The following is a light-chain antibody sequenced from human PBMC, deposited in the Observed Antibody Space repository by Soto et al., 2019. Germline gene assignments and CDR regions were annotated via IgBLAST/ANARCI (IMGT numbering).Light chain of an antibody. J-gene: IGKJ4*01. Sequence: EIVLTQSPDTLSLSPGERATLSCRASQSVSTNSLAWYQQKPGQAPRPLIYAASSWATGTPDRFSGSGSGTEFTLIISRLEPEDFAVYYCQQYGSSVLTFGGGTKVEIK. CDR1: QSVSTNS. CDR3: QQYGSSVLT. CDR2: AAS. V-gene: IGKV3-20*01.